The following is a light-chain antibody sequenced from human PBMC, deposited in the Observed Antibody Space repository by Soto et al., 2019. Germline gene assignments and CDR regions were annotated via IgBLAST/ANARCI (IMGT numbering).Light chain of an antibody. CDR2: GAS. V-gene: IGKV4-1*01. J-gene: IGKJ2*01. CDR1: QSVVSRSYNQTY. Sequence: DIVVTQSPDSLAVSLGERASINCKSSQSVVSRSYNQTYIAWYRQRPGQPPEVLINGASNRASGVPDRFSGGGSVTHFTLTISSLQAEDVAVYYCHQYYSPPYTFGQGTRLEIK. CDR3: HQYYSPPYT.